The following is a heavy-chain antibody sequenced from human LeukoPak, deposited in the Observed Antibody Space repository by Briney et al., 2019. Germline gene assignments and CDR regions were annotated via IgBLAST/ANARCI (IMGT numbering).Heavy chain of an antibody. CDR1: GFTVSSNY. CDR3: AKNSLWFGESDSYYFDY. CDR2: ISYDGSNK. D-gene: IGHD3-10*01. Sequence: GGSLRLSCAASGFTVSSNYMSWVRQAPGKGLEWVAVISYDGSNKYYADSVKGRFTISRDNSKNTLYLQMNSLRAEDTAVYYCAKNSLWFGESDSYYFDYWGQGTLVTVSS. J-gene: IGHJ4*02. V-gene: IGHV3-30*18.